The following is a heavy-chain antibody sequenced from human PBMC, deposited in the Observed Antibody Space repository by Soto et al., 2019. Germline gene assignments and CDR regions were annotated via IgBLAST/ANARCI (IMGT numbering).Heavy chain of an antibody. CDR3: AHRPRGYAYYFDY. D-gene: IGHD5-12*01. CDR1: GFSLSTRGVA. CDR2: IYWDEDR. J-gene: IGHJ4*02. V-gene: IGHV2-5*02. Sequence: QITLKESGPTLVKPTQTLTLTCTFSGFSLSTRGVAVGWFRQPPGKALEWLALIYWDEDRWYSPSLMIRLTITDDASKKKVVLTMTNMNPVDTATYYCAHRPRGYAYYFDYWGQGTLVTVSS.